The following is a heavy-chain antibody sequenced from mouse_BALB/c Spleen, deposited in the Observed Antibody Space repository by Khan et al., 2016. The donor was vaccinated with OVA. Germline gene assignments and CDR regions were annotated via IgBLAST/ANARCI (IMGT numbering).Heavy chain of an antibody. CDR1: GYIFTSYW. V-gene: IGHV1-76*01. CDR2: IYPGTDNT. CDR3: AREEALYYFDY. J-gene: IGHJ2*01. D-gene: IGHD3-2*02. Sequence: QVHVKQSGAELVRPGASVKLSCKTSGYIFTSYWIHWVKQRSGQGLEWIARIYPGTDNTYYNENLKDKATLTADRSSSTAYMQLSSLKSEDSAVYFCAREEALYYFDYWRQGTTLTVSS.